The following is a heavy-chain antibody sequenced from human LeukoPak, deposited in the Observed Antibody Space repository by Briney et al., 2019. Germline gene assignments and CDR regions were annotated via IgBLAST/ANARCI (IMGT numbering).Heavy chain of an antibody. Sequence: GGSLRLSCAASGFTFCNYWMSWVRQAPGKGLEWVANINQDGSEKSYVDSVEGRFTISRDNAKKSLYLHVNSLRAEDTAVYYWARDIYGGHDYWGQGTLLTVSS. J-gene: IGHJ4*02. D-gene: IGHD4/OR15-4a*01. CDR1: GFTFCNYW. CDR2: INQDGSEK. V-gene: IGHV3-7*04. CDR3: ARDIYGGHDY.